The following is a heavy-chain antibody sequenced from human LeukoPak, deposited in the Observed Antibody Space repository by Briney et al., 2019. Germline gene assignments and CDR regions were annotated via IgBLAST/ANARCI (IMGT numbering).Heavy chain of an antibody. CDR1: GFTFSSYW. V-gene: IGHV3-7*01. Sequence: GGSLRLSCAASGFTFSSYWMSWVRQAPGKGLEWVANIKQDGSEKYYVDSVKGRFTISRDNAKNSLYLQMNSLRAEDTAVYYCARVPTYYYDSSGYYYVAYFDYWGQGTLVTVSS. D-gene: IGHD3-22*01. J-gene: IGHJ4*02. CDR2: IKQDGSEK. CDR3: ARVPTYYYDSSGYYYVAYFDY.